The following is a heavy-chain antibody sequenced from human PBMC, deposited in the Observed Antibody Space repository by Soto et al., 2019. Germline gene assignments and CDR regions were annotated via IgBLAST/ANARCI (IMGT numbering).Heavy chain of an antibody. D-gene: IGHD6-19*01. J-gene: IGHJ4*02. CDR1: GGTFSSYA. CDR2: IIPIFGTA. V-gene: IGHV1-69*13. CDR3: ASFSSGWYYFDY. Sequence: PSVKVSCKASGGTFSSYAISWVRQAPGQGLEWMGGIIPIFGTANYAQKFQGRVTITADESTSTAYMELSSLRSEDTAVYYCASFSSGWYYFDYWGQGTLVTVSS.